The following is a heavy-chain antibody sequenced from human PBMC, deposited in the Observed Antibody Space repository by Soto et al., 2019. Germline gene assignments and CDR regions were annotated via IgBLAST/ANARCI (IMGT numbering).Heavy chain of an antibody. CDR3: ARGIYCSGGSCYSSYYYYMDV. CDR2: INHSGST. CDR1: GGSFSGYY. V-gene: IGHV4-34*01. J-gene: IGHJ6*03. Sequence: PSETLSLTCAVYGGSFSGYYWSWIRQPPGKGLEWIGEINHSGSTNYNPSLKSRVTISVDTSKNQFSLKLSSVTAADTAVYYCARGIYCSGGSCYSSYYYYMDVWGKGTTVTVSS. D-gene: IGHD2-15*01.